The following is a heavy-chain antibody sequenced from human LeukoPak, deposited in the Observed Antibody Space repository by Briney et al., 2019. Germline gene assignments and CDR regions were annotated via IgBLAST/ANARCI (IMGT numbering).Heavy chain of an antibody. CDR3: AKVGRGYPTSWWYFDV. V-gene: IGHV3-30*18. J-gene: IGHJ2*01. Sequence: GGSLRLSCGASGVIFSSHGMHWVRQAPGKGLEWVAVISYDGKTEYYADSVRGRFTISRDNSKNTVYLQVNSLRAEDTAVYYCAKVGRGYPTSWWYFDVWGRGTLVTVSS. CDR1: GVIFSSHG. D-gene: IGHD1-26*01. CDR2: ISYDGKTE.